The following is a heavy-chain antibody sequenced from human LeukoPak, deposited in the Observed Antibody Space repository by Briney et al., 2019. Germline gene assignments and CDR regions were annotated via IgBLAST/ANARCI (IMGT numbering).Heavy chain of an antibody. CDR2: ISWNSGSI. CDR1: GFTFDDYA. J-gene: IGHJ6*02. V-gene: IGHV3-9*01. Sequence: SLRLSCAASGFTFDDYAMHRVRQAPGKGLEWVSGISWNSGSIGYADSVKGRFTSSSDNAKNSLYLQMNSLRAEDTALYYCAKAGCSSTSCQVDVWGQGTTVTVSS. CDR3: AKAGCSSTSCQVDV. D-gene: IGHD2-2*01.